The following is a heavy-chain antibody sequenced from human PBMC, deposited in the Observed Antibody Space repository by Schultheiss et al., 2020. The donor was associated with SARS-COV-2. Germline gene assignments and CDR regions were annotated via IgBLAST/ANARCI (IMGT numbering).Heavy chain of an antibody. J-gene: IGHJ4*02. CDR3: VKVRLGFDY. CDR2: ISSSGSTI. Sequence: GGSLRLSCAASGFTFSSYEMNWVRQAPGKGLEWVSYISSSGSTIYYADSVKGRFTISRDNSKNTLYLQMSSLRAEDTAVYYCVKVRLGFDYWGQGTLVTVSS. D-gene: IGHD3-10*01. CDR1: GFTFSSYE. V-gene: IGHV3-48*03.